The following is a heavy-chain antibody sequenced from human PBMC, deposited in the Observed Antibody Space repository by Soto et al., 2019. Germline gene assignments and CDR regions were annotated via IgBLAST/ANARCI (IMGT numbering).Heavy chain of an antibody. V-gene: IGHV1-18*01. CDR3: ARDLVAYSNYADDAFDI. CDR2: ISAYNGNT. D-gene: IGHD4-4*01. CDR1: GYTFTSYG. Sequence: QVQLVQSGAEVKKPGASVKVSCKASGYTFTSYGIIWVRQAPGQGLEWMGWISAYNGNTNYAQKLQGRVTMTTDTSASTAYMELRSLRSDDTAVYYCARDLVAYSNYADDAFDIWGQGTMVTVSS. J-gene: IGHJ3*02.